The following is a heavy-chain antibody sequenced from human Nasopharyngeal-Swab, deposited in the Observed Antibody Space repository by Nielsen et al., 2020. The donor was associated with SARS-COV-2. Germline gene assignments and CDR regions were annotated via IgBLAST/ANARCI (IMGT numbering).Heavy chain of an antibody. V-gene: IGHV4-34*01. CDR2: ITHSGST. CDR3: ARAPDYDVLTGYYPDAFDI. Sequence: SETLSLTCAVYGGSFSSYCWTWIRQPPGKGLEWIREITHSGSTNYNPSLKSRVTLSVDTSKNQFSLKLSSVTAADTAVYYCARAPDYDVLTGYYPDAFDIWGQGTMVTVSS. D-gene: IGHD3-9*01. J-gene: IGHJ3*02. CDR1: GGSFSSYC.